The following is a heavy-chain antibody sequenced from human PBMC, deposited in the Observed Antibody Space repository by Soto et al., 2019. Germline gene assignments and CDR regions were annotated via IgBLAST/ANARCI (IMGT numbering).Heavy chain of an antibody. CDR3: ARDDAYDSSGSTKRNDAFDI. Sequence: GGSLRLSCAASGFTFSSYEMNWVRQAPGKGLEWVSYISSSGSTIYYADSVKGRFTISRDNAKNSLYLQMNRLRAEDTAVYYCARDDAYDSSGSTKRNDAFDIWGQGTMVTVSS. CDR2: ISSSGSTI. CDR1: GFTFSSYE. V-gene: IGHV3-48*03. J-gene: IGHJ3*02. D-gene: IGHD3-22*01.